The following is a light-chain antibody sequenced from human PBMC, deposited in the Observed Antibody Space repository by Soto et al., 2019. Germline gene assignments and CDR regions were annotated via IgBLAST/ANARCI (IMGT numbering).Light chain of an antibody. CDR3: LQHNSYPYT. J-gene: IGKJ2*01. CDR1: QGITTF. V-gene: IGKV1-17*03. CDR2: GAS. Sequence: DIQMTQSPSVVSASVGDTVTVTCRASQGITTFLAWFRQRPGRVPERLIYGASSLQSGVPSRFSGRGYGTEFTLTISSLQPEDFGIYYCLQHNSYPYTFGPGTKLEIK.